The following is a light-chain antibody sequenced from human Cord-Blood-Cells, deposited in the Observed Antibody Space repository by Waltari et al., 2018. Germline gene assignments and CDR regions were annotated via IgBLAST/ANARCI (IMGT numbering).Light chain of an antibody. CDR2: AAS. CDR3: QQSYSTLYS. CDR1: QSISSY. Sequence: DIQMTQSPSSLSASVGDRVTITCRASQSISSYLNWYQQKPGKAPKLLIYAASSLQSGVPSRFSGIGSGTDFTLTISSLQPEDFATDYCQQSYSTLYSFGQGTKLEIK. J-gene: IGKJ2*03. V-gene: IGKV1-39*01.